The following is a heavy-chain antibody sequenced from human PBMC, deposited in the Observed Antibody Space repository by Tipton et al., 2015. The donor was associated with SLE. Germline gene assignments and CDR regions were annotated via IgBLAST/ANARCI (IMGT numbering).Heavy chain of an antibody. J-gene: IGHJ3*02. Sequence: SLRLSCVASGFTFSGHAMHWVRQAPGKGLEWVGVISYDGTNEYHADSVKGRLTISRDNSKNTLDLQMNSLRPDDTAVYYCVRGLHLYGSGKTDAFDIWGQGTMVTVS. CDR3: VRGLHLYGSGKTDAFDI. D-gene: IGHD3-10*01. CDR2: ISYDGTNE. CDR1: GFTFSGHA. V-gene: IGHV3-30*04.